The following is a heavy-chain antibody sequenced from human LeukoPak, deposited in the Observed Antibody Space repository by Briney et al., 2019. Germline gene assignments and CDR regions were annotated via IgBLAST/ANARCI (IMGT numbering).Heavy chain of an antibody. D-gene: IGHD2-15*01. J-gene: IGHJ6*03. CDR1: GYTFTGYY. Sequence: ASVKVSCKASGYTFTGYYMHWVRQAPGQGLEWMGRINPNSGGTNYAQKFQGRVTMTRDTSISTAYMELSRLRSDDTAVYYCARGHGLAATIENHYYYYYYYMDVWGKGTTVTVSS. CDR2: INPNSGGT. CDR3: ARGHGLAATIENHYYYYYYYMDV. V-gene: IGHV1-2*06.